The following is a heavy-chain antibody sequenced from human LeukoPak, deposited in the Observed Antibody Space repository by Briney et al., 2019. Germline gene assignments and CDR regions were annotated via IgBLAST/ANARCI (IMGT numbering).Heavy chain of an antibody. Sequence: NPGESLKISCKGSGYSFTSYWIGWVRQMPGKGLEWMGIIYPGDSDTRYSPSFQGQVTISADKSINTAYLQWSSLEASDTAIYYCARQKIEESAGSPKTSGMRVFEYWGQGTLVTVSS. V-gene: IGHV5-51*01. CDR2: IYPGDSDT. CDR3: ARQKIEESAGSPKTSGMRVFEY. J-gene: IGHJ4*02. CDR1: GYSFTSYW. D-gene: IGHD2-2*01.